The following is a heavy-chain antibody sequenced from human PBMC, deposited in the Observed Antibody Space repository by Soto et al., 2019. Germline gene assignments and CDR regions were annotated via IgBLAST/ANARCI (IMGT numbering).Heavy chain of an antibody. CDR1: GGSFSGYF. CDR2: INRAGGT. Sequence: SETLSLTCSVSGGSFSGYFWTWIRQSPGKGLEWIGEINRAGGTNYNPSLRGRVSISVDTSNNQFSLNLRSMTAADTAVYYCARGPNQLGEVTAIRPFDYWGQGTLVTVSS. V-gene: IGHV4-34*01. J-gene: IGHJ4*02. CDR3: ARGPNQLGEVTAIRPFDY. D-gene: IGHD2-21*02.